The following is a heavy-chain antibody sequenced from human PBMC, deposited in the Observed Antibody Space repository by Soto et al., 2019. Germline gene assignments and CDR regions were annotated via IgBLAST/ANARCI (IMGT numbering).Heavy chain of an antibody. CDR1: GFTFSSYA. D-gene: IGHD6-19*01. CDR2: ISYDGSNK. Sequence: QVQLVESGGGVVQPGRSLRLSCAASGFTFSSYAMHWVRQAPGKGLEWVAVISYDGSNKYYADSVKGRFTISRDNSKNTLYLQMNSLRAEDTAVYYCARGDIIAVAGTYYWGQGTLVNVSS. J-gene: IGHJ4*02. V-gene: IGHV3-30-3*01. CDR3: ARGDIIAVAGTYY.